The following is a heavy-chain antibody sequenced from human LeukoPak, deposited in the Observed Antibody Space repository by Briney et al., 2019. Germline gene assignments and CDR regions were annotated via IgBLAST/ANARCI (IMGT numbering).Heavy chain of an antibody. V-gene: IGHV3-53*01. CDR3: ARDLGRYDSNQGPFDAFDI. Sequence: PRWSLTLSCAASGFTVSRNYMSWVRPAPGRGLEWVSVIYTGGSTYYADYVKSGFTISRTNTRNTLYLQMNSMRAEDTAVYYCARDLGRYDSNQGPFDAFDIWGQGTMVTVSS. D-gene: IGHD3-22*01. J-gene: IGHJ3*02. CDR1: GFTVSRNY. CDR2: IYTGGST.